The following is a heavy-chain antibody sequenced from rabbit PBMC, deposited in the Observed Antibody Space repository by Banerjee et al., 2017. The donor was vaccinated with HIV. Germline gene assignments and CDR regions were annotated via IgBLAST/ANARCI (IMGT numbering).Heavy chain of an antibody. CDR1: GFSFSSSYY. CDR2: IYTISGDT. Sequence: QQLEESGGGLVKPGASLTLTCTASGFSFSSSYYMCWVRQAPGKGLELIAFIYTISGDTVYATWAKGRFTVSKASWTTVTLQMTSLTAADSASCFCARDLGGVIGWNFNLWGQGTLVTVS. J-gene: IGHJ4*01. CDR3: ARDLGGVIGWNFNL. V-gene: IGHV1S40*01. D-gene: IGHD1-1*01.